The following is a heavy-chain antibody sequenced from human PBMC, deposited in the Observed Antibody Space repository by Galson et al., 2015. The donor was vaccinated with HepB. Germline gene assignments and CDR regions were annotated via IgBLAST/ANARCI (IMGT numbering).Heavy chain of an antibody. J-gene: IGHJ6*02. Sequence: SLRLSCAASGFTFSGSAMHWVRQASGKGLEWVGRIRSKANSYATAYAASVKGRFTISRDDAKNTAYLQMNSLKTEDTAVYYCTSVPRIVGATSYYGMDVWGQGTTVTVSS. V-gene: IGHV3-73*01. D-gene: IGHD1-26*01. CDR3: TSVPRIVGATSYYGMDV. CDR2: IRSKANSYAT. CDR1: GFTFSGSA.